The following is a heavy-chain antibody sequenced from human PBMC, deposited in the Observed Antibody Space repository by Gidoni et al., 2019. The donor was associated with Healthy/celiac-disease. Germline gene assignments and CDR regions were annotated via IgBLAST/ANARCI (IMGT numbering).Heavy chain of an antibody. Sequence: QVQLQESGPGLVKPSQTLSLTCPVSGGSISSGDYYWSWIRQPPGKGLEWIGYISYSGSTYYNPSLKSRVTISVDPSKKPFSLKLSSVTAADTAVYYCARGPDYYLYFDYWGQGTLVTVSS. J-gene: IGHJ4*02. V-gene: IGHV4-30-4*01. CDR2: ISYSGST. CDR3: ARGPDYYLYFDY. D-gene: IGHD1-26*01. CDR1: GGSISSGDYY.